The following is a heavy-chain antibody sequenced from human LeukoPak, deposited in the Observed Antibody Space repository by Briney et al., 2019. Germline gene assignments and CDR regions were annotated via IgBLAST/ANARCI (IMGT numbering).Heavy chain of an antibody. CDR3: ARAHDYGDYGENSLIDY. CDR1: GYTFTSYG. CDR2: ISAYNGNT. V-gene: IGHV1-18*01. Sequence: ASVKVSCKASGYTFTSYGISSVRQAPGQGLEWMGWISAYNGNTNYAQRLQGRVTMTTDTSTSTAYMELRSLRSDDTAVYYCARAHDYGDYGENSLIDYWGQGTLVTVSS. J-gene: IGHJ4*02. D-gene: IGHD4-17*01.